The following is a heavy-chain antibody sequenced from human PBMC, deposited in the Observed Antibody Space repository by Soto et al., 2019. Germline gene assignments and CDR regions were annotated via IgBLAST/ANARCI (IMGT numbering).Heavy chain of an antibody. CDR1: GGSISSTNW. CDR2: IYHSGST. CDR3: ASPRTYNLLTTNP. J-gene: IGHJ5*02. V-gene: IGHV4-4*02. Sequence: PSETLSLTCAVSGGSISSTNWWTWVRQPPGKGLEWIGEIYHSGSTNYNPSLKSRVTISVDKSKNQFSLKLSSVTAAGTAVYYCASPRTYNLLTTNPWGQGTLVTVSS. D-gene: IGHD3-9*01.